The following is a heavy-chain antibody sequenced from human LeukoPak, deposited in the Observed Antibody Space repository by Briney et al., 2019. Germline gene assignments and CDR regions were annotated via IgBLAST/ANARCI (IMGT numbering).Heavy chain of an antibody. J-gene: IGHJ6*02. D-gene: IGHD3-10*01. CDR1: GVIISSYA. CDR2: ISGSGGST. Sequence: GGSLRLSCAASGVIISSYAMSWVRQAPGKGLEWVSAISGSGGSTYSADSVKGRFTISRDNSKNTLYLQMNSLRAEDTAVYYCAKNYGSGRTGNYYGMDVWGQGTTVTVSS. V-gene: IGHV3-23*01. CDR3: AKNYGSGRTGNYYGMDV.